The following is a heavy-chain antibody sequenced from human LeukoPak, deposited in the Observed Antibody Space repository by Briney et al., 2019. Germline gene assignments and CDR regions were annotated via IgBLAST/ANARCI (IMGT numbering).Heavy chain of an antibody. CDR1: GGSISSYY. CDR3: ARDLGYSSGWYDR. Sequence: SETLSLTCTVSGGSISSYYWSWIRQPPGKGLEWVGYIYYSGSTNYNPSLKSRVTISVDTSKNQFSLKLSSVTAADTAVYYCARDLGYSSGWYDRWGQGTLVTVSS. V-gene: IGHV4-59*12. CDR2: IYYSGST. D-gene: IGHD6-19*01. J-gene: IGHJ5*02.